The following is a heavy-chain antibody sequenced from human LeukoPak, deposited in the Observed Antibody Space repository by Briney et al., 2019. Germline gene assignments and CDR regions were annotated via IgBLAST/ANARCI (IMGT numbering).Heavy chain of an antibody. CDR3: ARGCSGGSCYSSYYYYYMDV. D-gene: IGHD2-15*01. J-gene: IGHJ6*03. CDR2: ISSSGSNI. CDR1: GFTFSDYY. Sequence: PGGSLRLSCAASGFTFSDYYMSWLRQAPGKGMEWVSYISSSGSNIYYADSLKGLFTISRDNAKNSLYLQMNSLRAEDTAVYYCARGCSGGSCYSSYYYYYMDVWGKGTTVTVSS. V-gene: IGHV3-11*01.